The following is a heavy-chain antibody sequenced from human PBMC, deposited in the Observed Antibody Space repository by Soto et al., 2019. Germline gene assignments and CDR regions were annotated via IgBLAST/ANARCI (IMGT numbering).Heavy chain of an antibody. CDR1: GGTFSSYA. V-gene: IGHV1-69*12. CDR3: ASHGGSPPEGRYYNGMDV. Sequence: QVQLVQSGAEVKKPGSSVKVSCKASGGTFSSYAISWVRQAPGQGLEWMGGIIPIFGTADYAQKFQGRVTITADESTGTAYRELGTLRSEHTAVYYCASHGGSPPEGRYYNGMDVWAQGTTVTVSS. J-gene: IGHJ6*02. CDR2: IIPIFGTA. D-gene: IGHD1-26*01.